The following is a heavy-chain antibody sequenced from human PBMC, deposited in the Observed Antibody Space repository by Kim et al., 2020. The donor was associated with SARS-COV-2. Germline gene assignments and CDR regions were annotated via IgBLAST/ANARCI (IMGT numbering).Heavy chain of an antibody. J-gene: IGHJ3*02. CDR3: ARDRVGPDAFDI. V-gene: IGHV3-7*01. D-gene: IGHD1-26*01. Sequence: YYVDSVKGRFTISRDNAKNSLYLQMNSLRAEDTAVYYCARDRVGPDAFDIWGQGTMVTVSS.